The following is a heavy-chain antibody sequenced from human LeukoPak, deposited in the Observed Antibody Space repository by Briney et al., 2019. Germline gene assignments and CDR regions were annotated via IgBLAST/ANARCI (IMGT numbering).Heavy chain of an antibody. V-gene: IGHV4-30-2*01. D-gene: IGHD3-10*01. J-gene: IGHJ5*02. CDR3: ARGDGSGSGRWFDP. CDR2: IYHTGST. Sequence: SSETLSLTCTVSGASVSSGTYSWSWIRQPPGEGLEWIGYIYHTGSTYYNPSLKGRVTISVDRSKNQFSLNLNFVTAADTALYYCARGDGSGSGRWFDPWGQGTLITVSS. CDR1: GASVSSGTYS.